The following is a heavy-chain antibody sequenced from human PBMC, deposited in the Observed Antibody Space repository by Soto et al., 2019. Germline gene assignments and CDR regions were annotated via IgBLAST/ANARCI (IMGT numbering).Heavy chain of an antibody. J-gene: IGHJ5*02. CDR2: IKSKSDGGTT. V-gene: IGHV3-15*01. D-gene: IGHD2-15*01. CDR1: GFTFSDAW. CDR3: TTDLWRIAVVVGSTGYFNP. Sequence: GGSLRLSCAASGFTFSDAWMSWVHQAPGKGLDWVGRIKSKSDGGTTEYAAPVRGRFTISRDDSKNTLYLQMNSLKTEDTAVYYCTTDLWRIAVVVGSTGYFNPWGQGTPVTV.